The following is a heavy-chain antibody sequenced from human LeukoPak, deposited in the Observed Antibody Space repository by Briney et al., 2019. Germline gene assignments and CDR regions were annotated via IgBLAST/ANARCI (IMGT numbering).Heavy chain of an antibody. V-gene: IGHV1-69*05. Sequence: SAKVSCKASGGTFSSYAISWVRQAPGQGLEWMGRIIPIFGTANYAQKFQGRVTITTDESTSTAYMELSSLRSEDTAVYYCAREIIVGATTFDYWGQGTLVTVSS. CDR1: GGTFSSYA. CDR2: IIPIFGTA. J-gene: IGHJ4*02. CDR3: AREIIVGATTFDY. D-gene: IGHD1-26*01.